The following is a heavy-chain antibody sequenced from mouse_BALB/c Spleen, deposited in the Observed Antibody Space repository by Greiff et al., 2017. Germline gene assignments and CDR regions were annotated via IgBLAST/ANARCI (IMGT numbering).Heavy chain of an antibody. CDR1: GFTFSSYG. Sequence: DVHLVESGGDLVKPGGSLKLSCAASGFTFSSYGMSWVRQTPDKRLEWVATISSGGSYTYYPDSVKGRFTISRDNAKNTLYLQMSSLKSEDTAMYYCARRVYYGSSYAMDYWGQGTSVTVSS. V-gene: IGHV5-6*01. D-gene: IGHD1-1*01. J-gene: IGHJ4*01. CDR3: ARRVYYGSSYAMDY. CDR2: ISSGGSYT.